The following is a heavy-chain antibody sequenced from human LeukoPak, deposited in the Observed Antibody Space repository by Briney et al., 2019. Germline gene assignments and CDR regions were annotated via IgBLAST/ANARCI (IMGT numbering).Heavy chain of an antibody. J-gene: IGHJ5*02. Sequence: SETLSLTCAVYGXSSSGYYGSWIRQPPGKGLEWIGEINHSGSTNYNPSLKSRVTISVDTSKNQFSLKLSSVTAADTAVYYCARTYCSSTSCYGWFDPWGQGTLVTVSS. V-gene: IGHV4-34*01. CDR1: GXSSSGYY. D-gene: IGHD2-2*01. CDR3: ARTYCSSTSCYGWFDP. CDR2: INHSGST.